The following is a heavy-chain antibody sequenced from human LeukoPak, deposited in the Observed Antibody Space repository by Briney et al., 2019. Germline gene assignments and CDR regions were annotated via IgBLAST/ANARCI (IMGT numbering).Heavy chain of an antibody. CDR1: GFTFSSYW. V-gene: IGHV3-7*01. CDR2: IKQDGSEK. CDR3: ARDYDSSGYYVFDY. D-gene: IGHD3-22*01. Sequence: GGSLRLSCAASGFTFSSYWMSWVRQAPGKGLEGVANIKQDGSEKYYVDSVKGRFTISRDNAKNSLYLQMNSLRAEDTAVYYCARDYDSSGYYVFDYWGQGTLVTVSS. J-gene: IGHJ4*02.